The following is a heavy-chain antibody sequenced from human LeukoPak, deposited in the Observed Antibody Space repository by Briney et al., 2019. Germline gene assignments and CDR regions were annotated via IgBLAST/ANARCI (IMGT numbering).Heavy chain of an antibody. CDR2: INGSGGST. J-gene: IGHJ4*02. D-gene: IGHD5-24*01. CDR3: AKDQERWLHTGGVDY. V-gene: IGHV3-23*01. CDR1: GFTFSSYA. Sequence: GGSLRLSCAASGFTFSSYAMSWVRQAPGKGLEWVSDINGSGGSTYYTDSVKGRFTISRDNSKNTLYLQMNSLRAEDTAVYYCAKDQERWLHTGGVDYWGQGTLVTVSS.